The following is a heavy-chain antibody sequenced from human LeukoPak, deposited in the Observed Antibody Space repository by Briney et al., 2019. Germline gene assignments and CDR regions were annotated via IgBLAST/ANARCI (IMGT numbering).Heavy chain of an antibody. D-gene: IGHD5-12*01. J-gene: IGHJ3*02. CDR2: ISYDGSNK. CDR1: GFTFSSYA. Sequence: GGSLRLSCAASGFTFSSYAMHWVRQAPGKGLEWVAVISYDGSNKYYADSVKGRFTISRDNSKNTLCLQMNSLRAEDTAVYYCARDKDIVATIAGGDGAFDIWGQGTMVTVSS. CDR3: ARDKDIVATIAGGDGAFDI. V-gene: IGHV3-30-3*01.